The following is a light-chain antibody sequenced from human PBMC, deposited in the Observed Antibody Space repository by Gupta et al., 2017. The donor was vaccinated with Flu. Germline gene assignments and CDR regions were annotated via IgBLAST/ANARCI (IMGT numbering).Light chain of an antibody. J-gene: IGKJ4*01. V-gene: IGKV2-28*01. CDR1: QSLLHSNGYNY. CDR3: MRALQMLT. Sequence: DIVMTQSPLSLPVTPGEPASISCRSSQSLLHSNGYNYLDWYLQKPGQSPQLLIYLGSNRASGVPDRFSGSGSGTDFTLKISRVEAEDVGVYYCMRALQMLTFGGGTKVEIK. CDR2: LGS.